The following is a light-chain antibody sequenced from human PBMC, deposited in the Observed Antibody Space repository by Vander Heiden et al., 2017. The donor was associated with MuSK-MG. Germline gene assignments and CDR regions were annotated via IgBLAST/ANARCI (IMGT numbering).Light chain of an antibody. CDR1: QSISTG. V-gene: IGKV1-5*01. CDR2: GAS. Sequence: DIQMTQSPSTLSAFVGDRVSITCRASQSISTGLAWYQQKPGKAPKLLVYGASSLQSGVPSRFSGSGSGTEFTLTISSLQPDDFATYYCQQYNDYWSTFGPGTKVDVK. CDR3: QQYNDYWST. J-gene: IGKJ3*01.